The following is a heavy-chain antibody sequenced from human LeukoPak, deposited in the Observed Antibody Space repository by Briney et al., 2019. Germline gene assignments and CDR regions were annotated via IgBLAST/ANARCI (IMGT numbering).Heavy chain of an antibody. CDR2: ISGSGGST. V-gene: IGHV3-23*01. J-gene: IGHJ4*02. D-gene: IGHD2-2*01. Sequence: PGGSLRLSCAASGFTFSSYAMSWVRQAPGKGLEWVSAISGSGGSTYYAACVKGRFTISRDNSKNTLYQQMNSLRAEDTAVYYCAKEIPFGPMVVVPAAAPRNDYWGQGTLVTVSS. CDR1: GFTFSSYA. CDR3: AKEIPFGPMVVVPAAAPRNDY.